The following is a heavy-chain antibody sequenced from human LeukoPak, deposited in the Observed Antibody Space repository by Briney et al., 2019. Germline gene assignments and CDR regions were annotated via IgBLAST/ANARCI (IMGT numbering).Heavy chain of an antibody. CDR2: ISGSGGRT. V-gene: IGHV3-23*01. Sequence: GGSLRLSCAASGITFSNYGMSWVRQAPGEGLAWVSGISGSGGRTNYADSVKGRFTISRDNSKNTLYPQMNSLRAEDTAVYYCAKFQRDYGSGSYYPIWDQGTMVTVSS. J-gene: IGHJ3*02. D-gene: IGHD3-10*01. CDR3: AKFQRDYGSGSYYPI. CDR1: GITFSNYG.